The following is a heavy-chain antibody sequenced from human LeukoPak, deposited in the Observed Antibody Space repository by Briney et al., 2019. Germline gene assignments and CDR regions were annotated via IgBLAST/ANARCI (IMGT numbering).Heavy chain of an antibody. CDR2: INHSGST. V-gene: IGHV4-34*01. CDR3: ARGPGTWYYY. D-gene: IGHD6-13*01. Sequence: SETLSLTCAVYGGXFSGYYWSWIRQPPGKGLEWIGEINHSGSTNYNPSLKSRVTISIDTSKNQFSLKLSSVTAADTAVYYCARGPGTWYYYWGQGTLVTVSS. CDR1: GGXFSGYY. J-gene: IGHJ4*02.